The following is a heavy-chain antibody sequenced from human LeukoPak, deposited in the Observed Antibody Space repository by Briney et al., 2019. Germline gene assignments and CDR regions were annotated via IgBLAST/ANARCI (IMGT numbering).Heavy chain of an antibody. Sequence: GGSLRLSCAASGFTFSSYAMSWVRQAPGKGLEWVGFIRSKAYGETADYAASVKGRLTISRDDSKAIAYLQMNSLKTEDTAVYHCTRDRGAYNLYDYWGQGTLVTVSS. D-gene: IGHD1-1*01. CDR3: TRDRGAYNLYDY. CDR1: GFTFSSYA. CDR2: IRSKAYGETA. J-gene: IGHJ4*02. V-gene: IGHV3-49*04.